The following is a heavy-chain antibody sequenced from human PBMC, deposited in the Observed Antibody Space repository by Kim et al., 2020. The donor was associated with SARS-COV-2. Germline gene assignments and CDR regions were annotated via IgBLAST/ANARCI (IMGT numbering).Heavy chain of an antibody. CDR1: GGTFTSYA. CDR3: ARWGENSDYYDSSGPDAFDI. J-gene: IGHJ3*02. Sequence: SVKVSCKASGGTFTSYAISWVRQAPGQGLEWMGGIIPIFGTANYAQKFQGRVTITADESTSTAYMELSSLRSEDTAVYYCARWGENSDYYDSSGPDAFDIWGQGTMVTVSS. D-gene: IGHD3-22*01. V-gene: IGHV1-69*13. CDR2: IIPIFGTA.